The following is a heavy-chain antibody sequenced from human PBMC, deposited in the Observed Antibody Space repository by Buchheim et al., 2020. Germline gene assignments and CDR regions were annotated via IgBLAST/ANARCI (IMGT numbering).Heavy chain of an antibody. Sequence: QVQLVESGGGVVQPGRSLRLSCAASGFTFSSYAMHWVRQAPGKGLEWVAVISYDGSNKYYADSVKGRFTISRDNSKNTQYLQMNSLRAEDTAVYYCARDSDIVVVVAATTSGGFDYWGQGTL. J-gene: IGHJ4*02. D-gene: IGHD2-15*01. V-gene: IGHV3-30*04. CDR2: ISYDGSNK. CDR1: GFTFSSYA. CDR3: ARDSDIVVVVAATTSGGFDY.